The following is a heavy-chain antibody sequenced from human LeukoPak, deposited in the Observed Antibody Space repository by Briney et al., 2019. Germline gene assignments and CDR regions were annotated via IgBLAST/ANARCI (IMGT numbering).Heavy chain of an antibody. CDR1: GFTFSSYW. D-gene: IGHD3-3*01. Sequence: PGGSLRLSCAASGFTFSSYWMSWVRRAPGKGLEWVANIKQDGSEKYYVDSVKGRFTISRDNAKNSLYLQMNSLRAEDTAVYYCARVEYYDFWSGYLGAGYYYGMDVWGQGTTVTVSS. CDR3: ARVEYYDFWSGYLGAGYYYGMDV. J-gene: IGHJ6*02. CDR2: IKQDGSEK. V-gene: IGHV3-7*01.